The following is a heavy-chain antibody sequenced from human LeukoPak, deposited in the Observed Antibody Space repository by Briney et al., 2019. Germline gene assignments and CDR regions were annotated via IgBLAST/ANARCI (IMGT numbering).Heavy chain of an antibody. CDR2: IDWSGEST. D-gene: IGHD2-2*01. Sequence: GGSPRLSCAASGLTPADYGMSWVRQAPGKGLEWVSGIDWSGESTGYADSVKGRFTISRDNAANVLYLQMNGLRAEDTALYYCARDSSASWYSLGYWGRGTLVTVSS. V-gene: IGHV3-20*04. J-gene: IGHJ4*02. CDR1: GLTPADYG. CDR3: ARDSSASWYSLGY.